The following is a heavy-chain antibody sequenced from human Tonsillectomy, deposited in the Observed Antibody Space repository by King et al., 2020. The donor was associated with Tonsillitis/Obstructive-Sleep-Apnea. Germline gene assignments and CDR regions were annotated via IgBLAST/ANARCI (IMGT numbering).Heavy chain of an antibody. CDR2: ISSSSSTI. CDR3: AREGVFWSGYYVLGDY. J-gene: IGHJ4*02. D-gene: IGHD3-3*01. V-gene: IGHV3-48*02. Sequence: VQLVESGGGLVQPGGSLRLSCAASGFTFSSYSMNWVRQAPGKGLEWVSYISSSSSTIYYADSVKGRFTISRDNAKNSLYLQMNSLRDEDTAVYYCAREGVFWSGYYVLGDYWGQGTLVTVSS. CDR1: GFTFSSYS.